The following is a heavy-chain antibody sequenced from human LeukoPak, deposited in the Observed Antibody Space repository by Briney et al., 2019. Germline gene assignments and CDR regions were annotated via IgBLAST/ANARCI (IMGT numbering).Heavy chain of an antibody. D-gene: IGHD3-22*01. Sequence: PGGSLRLSCAASGFTFSSYATSWVRQAPGKGLEWVSAISGSGGSTYYADSVKGRFTISRDNSKNTLYLQMNSLRAEDTAVYYCAKKRGDYYDSSGYYDDYWGQGTLVTVSS. CDR1: GFTFSSYA. CDR2: ISGSGGST. CDR3: AKKRGDYYDSSGYYDDY. J-gene: IGHJ4*02. V-gene: IGHV3-23*01.